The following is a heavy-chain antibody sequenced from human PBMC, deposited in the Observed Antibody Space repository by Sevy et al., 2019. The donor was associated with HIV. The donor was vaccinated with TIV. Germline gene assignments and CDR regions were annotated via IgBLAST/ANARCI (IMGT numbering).Heavy chain of an antibody. CDR1: GGSFCGYF. Sequence: SETLSLTCAVYGGSFCGYFWNWIRQSPGKGLEWIGEINHTGTLKYNPSLKSRVTISVDASKNQLSLHLSSVTAADTAIYYCARGRQAYVVVVPSTVPFDYWGQGTLVTVSS. CDR3: ARGRQAYVVVVPSTVPFDY. D-gene: IGHD2-2*01. V-gene: IGHV4-34*01. J-gene: IGHJ4*02. CDR2: INHTGTL.